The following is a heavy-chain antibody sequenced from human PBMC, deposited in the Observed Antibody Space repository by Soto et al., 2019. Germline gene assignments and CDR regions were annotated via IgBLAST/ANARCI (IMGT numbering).Heavy chain of an antibody. D-gene: IGHD2-15*01. J-gene: IGHJ3*02. V-gene: IGHV3-21*01. CDR2: MSSSSSFV. CDR3: VRGAKEDRHDAFDI. CDR1: GFTFSSYS. Sequence: EVQLVESGGGLVKPGGSLRLSCAASGFTFSSYSMSWVRQAPGKGLEWVSSMSSSSSFVYYAESLKGRFSISRDNAKNSLYLQINSLRAEDTAVYYCVRGAKEDRHDAFDIWGQGTMLTVSS.